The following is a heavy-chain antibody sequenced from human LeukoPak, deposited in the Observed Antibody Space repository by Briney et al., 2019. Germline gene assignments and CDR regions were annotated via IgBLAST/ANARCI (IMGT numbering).Heavy chain of an antibody. Sequence: SETLSLTCTVSGGSISSTNYYWVWIRQPRGKGLDWIGSIYYSGSTYYNPSLKSRVTISVDTSKNQFSLKLSSVTAADTAVYYCATMIERRYYFDYWGQGTLVTVSS. CDR3: ATMIERRYYFDY. V-gene: IGHV4-39*01. J-gene: IGHJ4*02. CDR2: IYYSGST. CDR1: GGSISSTNYY. D-gene: IGHD3-16*01.